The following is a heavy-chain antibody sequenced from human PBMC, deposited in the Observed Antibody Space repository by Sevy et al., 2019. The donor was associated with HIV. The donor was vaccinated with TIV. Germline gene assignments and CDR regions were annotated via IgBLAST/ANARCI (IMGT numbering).Heavy chain of an antibody. CDR3: ARELPFATSSA. J-gene: IGHJ5*02. Sequence: SETLSLTCSVSGGSTDSYYWSWIRQPAGKGLEWIGCIYASGSTAYNPSLQSRVSISIDKSKNRFSLSLTSLTAADTGVYYCARELPFATSSAWGQGTRVTVSS. CDR1: GGSTDSYY. CDR2: IYASGST. V-gene: IGHV4-4*07. D-gene: IGHD6-6*01.